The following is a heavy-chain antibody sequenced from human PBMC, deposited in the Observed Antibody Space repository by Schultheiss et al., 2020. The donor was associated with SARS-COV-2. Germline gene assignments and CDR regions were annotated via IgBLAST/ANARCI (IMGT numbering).Heavy chain of an antibody. V-gene: IGHV3-19*01. CDR3: ARDRGSFTYHFED. Sequence: GESLKISCTASGFTFSSYAMHWVRQAPGKGLEWVSGVSWNGSRTHYADSVRGRFTISRDNAKNSLYLHMNSLRAEDAALYYCARDRGSFTYHFEDWGQGTLVTVSS. D-gene: IGHD3-16*01. J-gene: IGHJ4*02. CDR1: GFTFSSYA. CDR2: VSWNGSRT.